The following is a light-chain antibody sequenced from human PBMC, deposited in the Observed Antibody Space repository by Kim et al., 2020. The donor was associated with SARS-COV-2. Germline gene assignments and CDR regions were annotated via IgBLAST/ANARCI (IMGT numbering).Light chain of an antibody. Sequence: QSALTQSPSVSAAAGQTVTVSCSGSSSNIGSHYMSWYQHVPGASPRLLIAENDKRPLGIPDRFSASKSGTSATLAITALQTGDGADYYCATWDSDLNTVVFGGGTKVTVL. CDR3: ATWDSDLNTVV. V-gene: IGLV1-51*01. CDR1: SSNIGSHY. CDR2: END. J-gene: IGLJ2*01.